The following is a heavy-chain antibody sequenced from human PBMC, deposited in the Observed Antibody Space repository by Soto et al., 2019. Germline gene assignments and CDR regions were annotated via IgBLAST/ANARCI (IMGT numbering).Heavy chain of an antibody. V-gene: IGHV3-7*01. CDR3: ARAGWELPAVYFDY. J-gene: IGHJ4*02. CDR1: GFTFSSYW. D-gene: IGHD1-26*01. CDR2: IKQDGSEK. Sequence: EVQLVESGGGLVQPGGSLRLSCAASGFTFSSYWMSWVRQAPGKGLEWVANIKQDGSEKYYVDSVKGRFTISRDNAENSLYLQMNSLRAEDTAVYYCARAGWELPAVYFDYWGQGTLVTVSS.